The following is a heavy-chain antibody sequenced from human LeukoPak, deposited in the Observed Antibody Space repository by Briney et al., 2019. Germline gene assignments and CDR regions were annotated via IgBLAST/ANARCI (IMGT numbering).Heavy chain of an antibody. CDR1: GYTFTSYG. J-gene: IGHJ3*02. V-gene: IGHV1-18*01. CDR2: ISAYNGNT. D-gene: IGHD3-16*01. CDR3: ATSGRPALGDAFDI. Sequence: ASVKVSCKASGYTFTSYGISWVRQAPGQGLEWMGWISAYNGNTNYAQKLQGRVTMTTDTSTSTAYMELRSLRSDDTAMYYCATSGRPALGDAFDIWGQGTMVTVSS.